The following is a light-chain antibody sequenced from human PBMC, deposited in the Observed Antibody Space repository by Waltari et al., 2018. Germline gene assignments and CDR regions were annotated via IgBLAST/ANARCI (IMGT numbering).Light chain of an antibody. J-gene: IGLJ2*01. Sequence: QSALTQPASVSGSPGQSITISCTGTSSDVGGYNYVSWYQQHPGRAPTLMIYEVSNRRCGVSDRFSCSKSGNTASLTISGLQAEDEAEYYCSSYTSSSTLVVFGGGTKLTVL. CDR3: SSYTSSSTLVV. CDR1: SSDVGGYNY. CDR2: EVS. V-gene: IGLV2-14*01.